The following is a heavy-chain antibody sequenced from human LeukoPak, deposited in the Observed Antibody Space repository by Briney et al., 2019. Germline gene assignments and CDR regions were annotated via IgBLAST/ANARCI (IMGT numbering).Heavy chain of an antibody. J-gene: IGHJ6*03. D-gene: IGHD6-6*01. CDR2: IWYDGSNK. CDR1: GFTFSSYG. V-gene: IGHV3-33*06. CDR3: AKERIEYSSSSTYYYYYYMDV. Sequence: PGRSPRLSCAASGFTFSSYGMHWVRQAPGKGLEWVAVIWYDGSNKYYADSVKGRFTISRDNSKNTLYLQMNSLRAEDTAVYYCAKERIEYSSSSTYYYYYYMDVWGKGTTVTVSS.